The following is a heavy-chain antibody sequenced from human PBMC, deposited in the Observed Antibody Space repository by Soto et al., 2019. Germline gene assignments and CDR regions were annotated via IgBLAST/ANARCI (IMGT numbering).Heavy chain of an antibody. D-gene: IGHD3-22*01. J-gene: IGHJ6*02. CDR2: IKQDGSEK. Sequence: GGSLRLSCAASGFTFSSYWMSWVRQAPGKGLEWVANIKQDGSEKYYVDSVEGRFTISRDNAKNSLYLQMNSLRAEDTAVYYCARFYYDSSGYLPSPYYYYYGMDVWGQGTTVTVSS. CDR3: ARFYYDSSGYLPSPYYYYYGMDV. CDR1: GFTFSSYW. V-gene: IGHV3-7*04.